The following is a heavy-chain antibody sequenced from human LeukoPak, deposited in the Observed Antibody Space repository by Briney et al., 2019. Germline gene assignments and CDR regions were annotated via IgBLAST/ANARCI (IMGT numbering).Heavy chain of an antibody. CDR1: GGSFSGYY. V-gene: IGHV4-34*01. D-gene: IGHD4-17*01. Sequence: SETLSLTCAVYGGSFSGYYWSWIRRPPGKGLEWIGEINHSGSTNYNPSLKSRVTISVDTSKNQFSLKLSSVTAADTAVYYCASAGYGDYATQTGWNWFDPWGQGTLVTVSS. CDR3: ASAGYGDYATQTGWNWFDP. J-gene: IGHJ5*02. CDR2: INHSGST.